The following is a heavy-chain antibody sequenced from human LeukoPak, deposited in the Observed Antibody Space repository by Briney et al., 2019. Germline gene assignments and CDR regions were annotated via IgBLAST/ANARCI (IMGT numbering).Heavy chain of an antibody. CDR2: IYYSGST. CDR1: GGSFSGDY. Sequence: SETLSLTCAVYGGSFSGDYGSWVRQPPGKGLGWVGYIYYSGSTNYNPSLKSRVTISVDTSQNQFSLQLSSVTAAATAVYYCRGRHRQLAEFASWGQGPLVTVSS. CDR3: RGRHRQLAEFAS. V-gene: IGHV4-59*01. J-gene: IGHJ4*02. D-gene: IGHD6-13*01.